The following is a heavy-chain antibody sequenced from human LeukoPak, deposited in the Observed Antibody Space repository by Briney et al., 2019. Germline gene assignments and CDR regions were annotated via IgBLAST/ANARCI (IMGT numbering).Heavy chain of an antibody. CDR2: ISGSGGST. D-gene: IGHD5-12*01. CDR1: GFTSSSYA. V-gene: IGHV3-23*01. Sequence: GRSLRLSCPASGFTSSSYAMSWVRQAPGKGLEWASAISGSGGSTYYADSVKGRFTISRDNSKNTLYLQMNSLRAEDTAVYYCAKDLSGYDSFVQFDYWGQGTLVTVSS. CDR3: AKDLSGYDSFVQFDY. J-gene: IGHJ4*02.